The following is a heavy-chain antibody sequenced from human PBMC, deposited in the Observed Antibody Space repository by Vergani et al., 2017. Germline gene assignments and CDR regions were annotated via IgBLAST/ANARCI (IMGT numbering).Heavy chain of an antibody. CDR1: GGSISSYY. D-gene: IGHD3-10*01. V-gene: IGHV4-59*01. CDR2: IYYSGST. CDR3: ARDKNGSGSSD. J-gene: IGHJ4*02. Sequence: QVQLQESGPGLVKPSETLSLTCTVSGGSISSYYWSWIRQPPGKGLEWIGYIYYSGSTNYNPSLKSRVTISVDTSKNQFSLKLSSVTAADTAVYYCARDKNGSGSSDWGQGILVTVSS.